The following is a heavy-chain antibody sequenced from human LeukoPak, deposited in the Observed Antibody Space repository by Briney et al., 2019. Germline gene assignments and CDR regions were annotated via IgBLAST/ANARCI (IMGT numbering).Heavy chain of an antibody. Sequence: ASVKVSCKASGYSFTSFGISWVRQAPGQGLEWIGWISGYNGDANYARSLQGRITMTRDTSTSTAYMELRSLRSDDTAVYYCARDLVKIQVNYFDLWGQGTPVTVSS. D-gene: IGHD1-1*01. V-gene: IGHV1-18*04. CDR1: GYSFTSFG. J-gene: IGHJ4*02. CDR2: ISGYNGDA. CDR3: ARDLVKIQVNYFDL.